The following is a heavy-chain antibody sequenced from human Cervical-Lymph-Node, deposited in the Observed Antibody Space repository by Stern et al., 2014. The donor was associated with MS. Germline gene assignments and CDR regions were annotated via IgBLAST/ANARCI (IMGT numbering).Heavy chain of an antibody. V-gene: IGHV4-59*08. J-gene: IGHJ3*02. Sequence: QVQLQQSGPGLVNSSETLTLTCTVTGGSISSSYWSWIRQPPGKGLEFIGYIYYSGSTNYNPSFKSRVTILVDSSKNQFSLRLNSVTAADTAMYYCASQHSSGWFAFDIWGHGTTVTVSS. CDR3: ASQHSSGWFAFDI. CDR2: IYYSGST. D-gene: IGHD6-19*01. CDR1: GGSISSSY.